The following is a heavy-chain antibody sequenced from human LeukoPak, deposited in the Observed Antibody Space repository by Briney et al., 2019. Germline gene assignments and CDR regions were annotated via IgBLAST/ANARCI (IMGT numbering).Heavy chain of an antibody. D-gene: IGHD3-10*01. CDR2: INHSGST. CDR3: ARLNYYDSGSLTYSFDY. J-gene: IGHJ4*02. V-gene: IGHV4-34*01. Sequence: SETLSLTCAVYGGSFSGYYWSWIRQPPGKGLEWIGEINHSGSTNYNPSLKSRVTISVAASENQFSLKLTSVTAADTAVYYCARLNYYDSGSLTYSFDYWGQGTLVTVSP. CDR1: GGSFSGYY.